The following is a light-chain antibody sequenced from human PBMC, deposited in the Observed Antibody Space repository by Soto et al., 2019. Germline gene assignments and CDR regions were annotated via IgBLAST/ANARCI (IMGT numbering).Light chain of an antibody. CDR2: AAS. Sequence: DIQMTQSPSSLSASVGDRVTITCRASQGISNSLAWYQQKPGKPPKLLIYAASTLQSGVPSRFSGSGSGTELTLTISRLEPEDFAVYYCQQYGSSPYTFGQGTKVDIK. V-gene: IGKV1-27*01. CDR3: QQYGSSPYT. J-gene: IGKJ2*01. CDR1: QGISNS.